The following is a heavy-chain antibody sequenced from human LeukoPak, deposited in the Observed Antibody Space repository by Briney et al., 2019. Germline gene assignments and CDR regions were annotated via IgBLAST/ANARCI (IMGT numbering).Heavy chain of an antibody. V-gene: IGHV3-13*01. J-gene: IGHJ4*02. CDR2: IGTADDA. Sequence: PGGCLRLSCAASGFTFSSHDMHWVRQATGKGLEWVSAIGTADDAYYAGSVEGRFTISREDAWNSVYLQLNNLRVGDTAVYYCARDRPGAQGFDYWGQGTLVTVS. CDR1: GFTFSSHD. CDR3: ARDRPGAQGFDY. D-gene: IGHD4/OR15-4a*01.